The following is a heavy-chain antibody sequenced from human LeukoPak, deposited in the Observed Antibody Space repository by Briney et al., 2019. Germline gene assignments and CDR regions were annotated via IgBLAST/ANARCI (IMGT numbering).Heavy chain of an antibody. Sequence: GGSLRLSCAASGFTFDDYAMHWVRQAPGKGLEWVSGISWNSGSIGYADSVKGRFTISRDNAKNSLYLQMNSLRAEDTALYYCAKDRGPSYSSGWHFDYWGQGTLVTVSS. CDR2: ISWNSGSI. CDR3: AKDRGPSYSSGWHFDY. D-gene: IGHD6-19*01. J-gene: IGHJ4*02. CDR1: GFTFDDYA. V-gene: IGHV3-9*01.